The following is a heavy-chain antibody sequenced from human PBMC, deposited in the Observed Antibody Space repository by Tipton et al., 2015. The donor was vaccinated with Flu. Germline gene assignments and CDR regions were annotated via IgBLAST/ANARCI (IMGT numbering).Heavy chain of an antibody. Sequence: LRLSCTVSGGSISSYYWSWIRQPPGKGLEWIGYIYYSGSTNYNPSLKSRVTISVDTSKNQFSLRLSSVTAADTAVYYCARGDCSSTSCLDYWGQGTLVTVSS. CDR1: GGSISSYY. CDR3: ARGDCSSTSCLDY. J-gene: IGHJ4*02. D-gene: IGHD2-2*01. CDR2: IYYSGST. V-gene: IGHV4-59*01.